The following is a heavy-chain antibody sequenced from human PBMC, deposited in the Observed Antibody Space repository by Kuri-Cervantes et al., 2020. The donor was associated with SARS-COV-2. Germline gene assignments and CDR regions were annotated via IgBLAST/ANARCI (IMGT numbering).Heavy chain of an antibody. CDR3: AKDCRCPYKYYYYYYMDV. CDR2: IGSTSSYI. CDR1: GFTFSSYS. J-gene: IGHJ6*03. Sequence: GESLKISCAASGFTFSSYSMNWVRQAPGKGLEWVSSIGSTSSYIYYADSVKGRFTISRDNSKNSLYLQMNSLRAEDTAVYYCAKDCRCPYKYYYYYYMDVWGKGTTVTVSS. V-gene: IGHV3-21*01. D-gene: IGHD2-15*01.